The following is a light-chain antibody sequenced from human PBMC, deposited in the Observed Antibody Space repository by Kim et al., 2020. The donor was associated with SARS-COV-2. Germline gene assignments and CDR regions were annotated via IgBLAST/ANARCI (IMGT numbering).Light chain of an antibody. J-gene: IGLJ2*01. CDR1: SLRSYY. V-gene: IGLV3-19*01. Sequence: SSELTQDPAVSVALGQTVRITCQGDSLRSYYATWYQQKPGQAPILVIYGKNNRPSGIPDRFSGSSSGNTASLTIAGTQAGDEADYYCLSRDSNNKVLFGG. CDR2: GKN. CDR3: LSRDSNNKVL.